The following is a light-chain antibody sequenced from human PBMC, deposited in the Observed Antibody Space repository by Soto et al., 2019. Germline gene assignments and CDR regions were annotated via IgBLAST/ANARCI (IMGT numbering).Light chain of an antibody. Sequence: EIVMTQSPATLSVSPGERATLSCGASQSVSSYLAWYQQKPGQAPRLLIYDASNRATGIPARFSGSGSGTDFTLTISSLEPEDFAVYYCQQRSNWPPLTFGGGTKV. CDR3: QQRSNWPPLT. V-gene: IGKV3-11*01. CDR1: QSVSSY. J-gene: IGKJ4*01. CDR2: DAS.